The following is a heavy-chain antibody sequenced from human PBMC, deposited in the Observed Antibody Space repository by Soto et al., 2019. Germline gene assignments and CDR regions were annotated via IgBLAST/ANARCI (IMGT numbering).Heavy chain of an antibody. J-gene: IGHJ6*02. V-gene: IGHV1-18*04. CDR1: GYTFTSYG. CDR2: ISAYNGNT. D-gene: IGHD3-22*01. CDR3: ARDRYYYDSSGYYGYGMDV. Sequence: ASVKVSCKASGYTFTSYGISWVRQAPGQGLEWMGWISAYNGNTNYAQKLQGRVTMTTDTSTSTAYMELRSLRSDDTAVYYCARDRYYYDSSGYYGYGMDVWGQGTTVTVSS.